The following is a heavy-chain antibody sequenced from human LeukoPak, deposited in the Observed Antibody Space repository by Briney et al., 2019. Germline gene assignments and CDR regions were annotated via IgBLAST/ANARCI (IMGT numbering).Heavy chain of an antibody. CDR1: GDSVSSNSAT. Sequence: SQTLSLTCAISGDSVSSNSATWNWIRQSPSRGLEWLGRTYYRSKWSNDYAESVKSRITINPDTSKNQFSLQLTSVTPEDTAVYYCARRGGHYYAMHVWGQGTTVTVSS. V-gene: IGHV6-1*01. CDR3: ARRGGHYYAMHV. J-gene: IGHJ6*02. CDR2: TYYRSKWSN. D-gene: IGHD3-16*01.